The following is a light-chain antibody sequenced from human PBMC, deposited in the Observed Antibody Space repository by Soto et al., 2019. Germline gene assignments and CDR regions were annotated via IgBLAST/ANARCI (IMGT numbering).Light chain of an antibody. V-gene: IGKV3-20*01. CDR3: QQYGSSPLFT. CDR1: QSVSSSY. CDR2: GAS. J-gene: IGKJ3*01. Sequence: EIVLTQSPGTLSLSPGERANLSCRASQSVSSSYLAWYQQKPGQAPRLLIYGASSRATGIPDRFSGSGSGTDFTLTISRLEPEDFAVYYGQQYGSSPLFTFGPGTKVDIK.